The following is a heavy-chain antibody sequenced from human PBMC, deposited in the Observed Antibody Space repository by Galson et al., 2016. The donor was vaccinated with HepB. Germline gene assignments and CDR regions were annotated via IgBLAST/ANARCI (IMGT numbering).Heavy chain of an antibody. J-gene: IGHJ4*02. D-gene: IGHD3-10*01. CDR3: AKGRAVIYTSLDS. V-gene: IGHV3-23*01. CDR2: SGGRGRST. CDR1: GFTFDNYA. Sequence: SLRLFCAASGFTFDNYAMTWVRQAPGKGLEWVASSGGRGRSTLYAESVKGRFTISRDSSKSTLDLQINSLRAEDTAMYYCAKGRAVIYTSLDSWGQGTLVIVSS.